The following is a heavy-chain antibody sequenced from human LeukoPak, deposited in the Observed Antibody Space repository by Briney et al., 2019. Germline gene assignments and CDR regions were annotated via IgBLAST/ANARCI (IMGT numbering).Heavy chain of an antibody. CDR3: ARGHSNYVDY. V-gene: IGHV4-61*01. CDR1: GGSFSSGSYY. Sequence: SETLSLTCTVSGGSFSSGSYYWSWIRQPSGKGLEWIGLIYYSGNTNYNPSLKSRVTISVDTSKNQFSLRLSSVTAADTAVYYCARGHSNYVDYWGQGTLVTVSS. CDR2: IYYSGNT. J-gene: IGHJ4*02. D-gene: IGHD4-11*01.